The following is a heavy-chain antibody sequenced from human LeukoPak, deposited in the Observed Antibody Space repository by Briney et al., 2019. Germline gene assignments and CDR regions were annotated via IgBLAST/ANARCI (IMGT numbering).Heavy chain of an antibody. CDR1: GGSFSGYY. D-gene: IGHD3-10*01. CDR2: INHSGST. CDR3: ARADTYGSGSYTGPLYYFDY. Sequence: SSETLSLTCAVYGGSFSGYYWSWIRQPPGKGLEWIGDINHSGSTNYNPSLKSRVTISVDTSKNQFSLKLSSVTAADTAVYYCARADTYGSGSYTGPLYYFDYWGQGTLVTVSS. J-gene: IGHJ4*02. V-gene: IGHV4-34*01.